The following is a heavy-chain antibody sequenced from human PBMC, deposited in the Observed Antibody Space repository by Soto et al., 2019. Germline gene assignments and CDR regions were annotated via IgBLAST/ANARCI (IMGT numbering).Heavy chain of an antibody. J-gene: IGHJ4*02. CDR2: IDPSDSYT. Sequence: GESLKISCQASGYSFTDYWLIWVRQMPGKGLEWMGRIDPSDSYTTYSPSFQGPVTISADKSINTAYLQWSSLKASDTAMYYCARRRYTTGWYDDFDYWGRGTLVTVSS. D-gene: IGHD6-13*01. CDR3: ARRRYTTGWYDDFDY. CDR1: GYSFTDYW. V-gene: IGHV5-10-1*01.